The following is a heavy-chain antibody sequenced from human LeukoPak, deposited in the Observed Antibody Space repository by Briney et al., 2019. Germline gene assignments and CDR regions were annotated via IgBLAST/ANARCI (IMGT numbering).Heavy chain of an antibody. D-gene: IGHD3-9*01. V-gene: IGHV5-51*01. CDR1: GYSFTNYW. Sequence: GESLKISCKGSGYSFTNYWIGWVRQPPGKGLECMGIIYPGDSDPRYSPSFQGHVTISADKSISTAYLQWSSLKASDTAIYYCARLTPPYYDILTGYYPLAYWGQGTPVTVSS. CDR2: IYPGDSDP. J-gene: IGHJ4*02. CDR3: ARLTPPYYDILTGYYPLAY.